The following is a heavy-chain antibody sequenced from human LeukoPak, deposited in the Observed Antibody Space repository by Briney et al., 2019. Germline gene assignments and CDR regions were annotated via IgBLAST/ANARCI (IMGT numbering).Heavy chain of an antibody. CDR2: IYYSGST. D-gene: IGHD3-22*01. CDR1: GGSISSYY. V-gene: IGHV4-59*01. Sequence: SETLSLTCTVSGGSISSYYWSWTRQPPGKGLEWIGYIYYSGSTNYNPSLKSRVTISVDTSKNQFSLKLSSVTAADTAVYYCARSEYYYDSSTASYYYYGMDVWGQGTTVTVSS. CDR3: ARSEYYYDSSTASYYYYGMDV. J-gene: IGHJ6*02.